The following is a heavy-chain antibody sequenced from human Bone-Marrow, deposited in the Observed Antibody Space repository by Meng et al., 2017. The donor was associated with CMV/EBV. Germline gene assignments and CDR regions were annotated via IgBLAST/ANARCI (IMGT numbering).Heavy chain of an antibody. D-gene: IGHD5-12*01. J-gene: IGHJ6*02. Sequence: GESLKISCAASGFTFSSYWMSWVRQAPGKGLEWVANIKQDGGEKYYVDSVKGRFTISRDNAKNSLYLQMNSLRAEDTAVYYCARVTGAGWLRFPDVGGQGTTVTVSS. CDR2: IKQDGGEK. CDR3: ARVTGAGWLRFPDV. CDR1: GFTFSSYW. V-gene: IGHV3-7*01.